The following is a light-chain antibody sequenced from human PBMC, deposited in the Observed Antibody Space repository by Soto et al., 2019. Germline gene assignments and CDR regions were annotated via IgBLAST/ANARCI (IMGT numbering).Light chain of an antibody. CDR2: GAS. CDR3: QHSYTTPRT. CDR1: QSISSY. J-gene: IGKJ1*01. Sequence: DIQMTQSPSSLSASVGDRVTITCRASQSISSYLVWYQQKPGKAPKLLIYGASSLHIGVPSRFSGSGSGTDFTLTISSLQPEDFATYYCQHSYTTPRTFGQGTKVEIK. V-gene: IGKV1-39*01.